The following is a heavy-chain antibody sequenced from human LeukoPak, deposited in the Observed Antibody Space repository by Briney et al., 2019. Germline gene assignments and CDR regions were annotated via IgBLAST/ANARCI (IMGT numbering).Heavy chain of an antibody. V-gene: IGHV3-23*01. D-gene: IGHD1-26*01. J-gene: IGHJ4*02. CDR1: GFTFSSYA. CDR2: ISGSGGST. CDR3: ARDIELSC. Sequence: PGGSLRLSCAASGFTFSSYAMSWVRQAPGKGLEWVSAISGSGGSTYYADSVKGRFTVSRDSSKSTLHLQMNSLRAEDTAVYYCARDIELSCWGQGTLVTVSS.